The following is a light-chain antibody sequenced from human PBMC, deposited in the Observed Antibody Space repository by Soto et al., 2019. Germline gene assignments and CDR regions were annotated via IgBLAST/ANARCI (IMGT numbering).Light chain of an antibody. CDR1: SSDVGGYNS. CDR2: DVT. Sequence: QSVLTQPASVSGSPGQSITISCTGTSSDVGGYNSVSWYRQDPGKAPKLIIYDVTNRPSGVSNRFSGSKSGNTASLTISGLQAEDGAHYHCSSFTSSITYVFGTGTKVTVL. CDR3: SSFTSSITYV. J-gene: IGLJ1*01. V-gene: IGLV2-14*01.